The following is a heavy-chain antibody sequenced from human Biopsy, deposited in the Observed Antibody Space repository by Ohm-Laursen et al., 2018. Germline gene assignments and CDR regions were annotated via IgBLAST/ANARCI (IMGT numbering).Heavy chain of an antibody. J-gene: IGHJ4*02. CDR3: VRLNRRGNIIFFDY. Sequence: ETLSLTCTVSGGSITADFWTWIRQTPGERLEWIGYRFHSGSPMYNPSLKSRVTISVDTSKSQFSLTLTSVTAADTAAYYCVRLNRRGNIIFFDYWGRGTLVTVSS. CDR1: GGSITADF. CDR2: RFHSGSP. V-gene: IGHV4-59*08. D-gene: IGHD3/OR15-3a*01.